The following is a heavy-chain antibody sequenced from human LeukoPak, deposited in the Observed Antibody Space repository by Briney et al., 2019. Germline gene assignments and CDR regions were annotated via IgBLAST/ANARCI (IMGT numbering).Heavy chain of an antibody. D-gene: IGHD6-19*01. CDR3: AKGTQYSSGWYNWFDP. CDR1: GFTFSSYA. Sequence: GRSLRLSCAASGFTFSSYAMHWVRQAPGKGLEWVAVISYDGNNKYYADCVKGRFTISRDNSKNTLYVQMNSLRGEDTAVYYCAKGTQYSSGWYNWFDPWGQGTLVTVSS. J-gene: IGHJ5*02. CDR2: ISYDGNNK. V-gene: IGHV3-30-3*01.